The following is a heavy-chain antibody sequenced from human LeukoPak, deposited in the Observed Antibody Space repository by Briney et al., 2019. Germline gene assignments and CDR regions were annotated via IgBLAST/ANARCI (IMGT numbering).Heavy chain of an antibody. J-gene: IGHJ4*02. D-gene: IGHD2-15*01. CDR2: ISGSGGST. Sequence: GGSLRLSCAASGFTFSSYGMSWVRQAPGKGLEWVSAISGSGGSTYYADSVKGRFTISRDNSKNTVYLQMNSLRVDDTAVYYCARRDIVVVVSASDYWGQGTLVTVSS. CDR1: GFTFSSYG. V-gene: IGHV3-23*01. CDR3: ARRDIVVVVSASDY.